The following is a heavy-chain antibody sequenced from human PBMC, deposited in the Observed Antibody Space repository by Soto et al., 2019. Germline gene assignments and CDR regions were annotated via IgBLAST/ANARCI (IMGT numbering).Heavy chain of an antibody. CDR1: GYSFTSYW. V-gene: IGHV5-51*01. D-gene: IGHD2-2*01. J-gene: IGHJ5*02. Sequence: GESLKISCKGSGYSFTSYWIGWVRQMPGKGLEWMGIIYPGDSDTRYSPSFQGQVTISADKSISTAYLQWSSLKASDTAMYYCARWIVVVPAGPSSGEYNWFDPWGQGTLVTVSS. CDR3: ARWIVVVPAGPSSGEYNWFDP. CDR2: IYPGDSDT.